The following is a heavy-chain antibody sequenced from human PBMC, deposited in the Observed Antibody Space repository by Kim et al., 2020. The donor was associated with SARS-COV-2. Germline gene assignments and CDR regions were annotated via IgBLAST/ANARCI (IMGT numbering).Heavy chain of an antibody. CDR3: ARVVGAGSWGWFDP. J-gene: IGHJ5*02. CDR2: IFHGGST. D-gene: IGHD3-10*01. Sequence: SETLSLTCRVSGFSISSGNYWGWIRQPPGKGLEWIGSIFHGGSTYKNPSLKSRVTFSVDTSKNHFSLKMASVTAADTAVYYCARVVGAGSWGWFDPWGQVTLVTVSS. CDR1: GFSISSGNY. V-gene: IGHV4-38-2*02.